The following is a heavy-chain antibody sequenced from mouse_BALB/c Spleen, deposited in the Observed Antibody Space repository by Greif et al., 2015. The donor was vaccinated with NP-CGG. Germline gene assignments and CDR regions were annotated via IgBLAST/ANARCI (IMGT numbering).Heavy chain of an antibody. D-gene: IGHD2-1*01. V-gene: IGHV5-6*02. Sequence: EVKLVESGGDLVKPGVSLKLSCAASGFTFSSYGMSWVRQTPDKRLEWVATISSGGSYTYYPDSVKGRFTISRDNAKNTLYLQMSSLKSEDTAMYYCARHNGNYEGGFDYWGQGTTLTVSS. CDR1: GFTFSSYG. CDR3: ARHNGNYEGGFDY. J-gene: IGHJ2*01. CDR2: ISSGGSYT.